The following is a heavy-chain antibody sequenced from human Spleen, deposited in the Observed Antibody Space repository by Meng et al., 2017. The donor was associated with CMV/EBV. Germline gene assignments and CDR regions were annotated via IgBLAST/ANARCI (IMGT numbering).Heavy chain of an antibody. Sequence: SGYTFTTYSITWVRQAPGQGLEWMGWISTYNGNTNYAQKLLGRVTMTTDTSTSTAYMELRSLRSDDTAVYYCARIVVVPAATYYFDYWGQGTLVTVSS. D-gene: IGHD2-2*01. CDR3: ARIVVVPAATYYFDY. V-gene: IGHV1-18*01. CDR1: GYTFTTYS. CDR2: ISTYNGNT. J-gene: IGHJ4*02.